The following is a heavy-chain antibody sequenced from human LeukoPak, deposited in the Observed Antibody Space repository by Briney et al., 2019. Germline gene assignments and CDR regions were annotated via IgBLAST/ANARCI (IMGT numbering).Heavy chain of an antibody. CDR3: ASTYTMTTGHYYGMDV. V-gene: IGHV4-30-4*01. CDR2: IYYSGST. CDR1: GGSISSGDYY. J-gene: IGHJ6*02. Sequence: SETLSLTCTVPGGSISSGDYYWSWIRQPPGKGLEWIGYIYYSGSTYYNPSLKSRVTISVDTSKNQFSLKLSSVTAADTAVYYCASTYTMTTGHYYGMDVWGQGTTVTVSS. D-gene: IGHD4-11*01.